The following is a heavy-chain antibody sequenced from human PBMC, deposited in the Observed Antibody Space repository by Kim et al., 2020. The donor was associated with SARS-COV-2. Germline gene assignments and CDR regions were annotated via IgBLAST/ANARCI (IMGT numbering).Heavy chain of an antibody. D-gene: IGHD5-12*01. Sequence: SVKVSCKASGGTFSSYAISWVRQAPGQGLEWMGGIIPIFGTANYAQKFQGRVTITADESTSTAYMELSSLRSEDTAVYYCARDRMRDGYNHGNDAFDIWGQGTMVTVSS. J-gene: IGHJ3*02. V-gene: IGHV1-69*13. CDR2: IIPIFGTA. CDR3: ARDRMRDGYNHGNDAFDI. CDR1: GGTFSSYA.